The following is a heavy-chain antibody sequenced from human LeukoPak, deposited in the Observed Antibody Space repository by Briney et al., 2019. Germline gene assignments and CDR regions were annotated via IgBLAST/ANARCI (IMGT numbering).Heavy chain of an antibody. Sequence: GGSLRLSCAASGFTFSSYSMNWVRQAPGKGLEWGSGISGGGGSTYYADSAKGRFTISRDNSKNTLYLQMNSLTVEDTAVYYCAKSPRSAADNWSDPWGQGTLVTVSS. J-gene: IGHJ5*02. CDR2: ISGGGGST. V-gene: IGHV3-23*01. CDR3: AKSPRSAADNWSDP. CDR1: GFTFSSYS. D-gene: IGHD6-13*01.